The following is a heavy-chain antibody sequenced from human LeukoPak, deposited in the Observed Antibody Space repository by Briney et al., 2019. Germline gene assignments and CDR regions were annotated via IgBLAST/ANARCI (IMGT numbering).Heavy chain of an antibody. CDR1: GGSISSYY. CDR2: IYYSGST. J-gene: IGHJ4*02. V-gene: IGHV4-59*01. Sequence: SETLSLTCTVSGGSISSYYWSWIRQPPGKGLEWIGYIYYSGSTNYNPSLKSRVTISVDTSENQFSLKLSSVTAADTAVYYCARMGSGTSFDYWGQGTLVTVSS. D-gene: IGHD2-2*01. CDR3: ARMGSGTSFDY.